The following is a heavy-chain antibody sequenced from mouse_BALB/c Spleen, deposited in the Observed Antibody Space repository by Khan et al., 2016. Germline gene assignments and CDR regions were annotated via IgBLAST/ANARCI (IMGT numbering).Heavy chain of an antibody. CDR1: GFTFTDYY. Sequence: EVELVESGGGLVQPGGSLRLSCATSGFTFTDYYMSWVRQPPGKALEWLGFIRNKPNGYTTESSASMKGRFTISRDNSQCFLYLQLKTHRAETCATCYCARDNYGFDYWGQGTTLTVSS. CDR2: IRNKPNGYTT. CDR3: ARDNYGFDY. V-gene: IGHV7-3*02. D-gene: IGHD1-1*01. J-gene: IGHJ2*01.